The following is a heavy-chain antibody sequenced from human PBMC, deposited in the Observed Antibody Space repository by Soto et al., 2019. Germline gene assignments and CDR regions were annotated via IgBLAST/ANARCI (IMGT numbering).Heavy chain of an antibody. V-gene: IGHV1-69*13. D-gene: IGHD6-19*01. Sequence: ASVKVSCKASGGTFSSYAISWVRQAPGQGLEWMGGIIPIFGTANYAQKFQGRVTITADESTSTAYMELSSLRSEDTAVYYCVRDQQWLLPVPLNFDYWGQGTVVTVSS. CDR3: VRDQQWLLPVPLNFDY. CDR1: GGTFSSYA. CDR2: IIPIFGTA. J-gene: IGHJ4*02.